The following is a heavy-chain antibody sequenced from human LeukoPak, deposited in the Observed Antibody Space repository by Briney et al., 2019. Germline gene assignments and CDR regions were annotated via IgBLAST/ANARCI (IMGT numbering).Heavy chain of an antibody. Sequence: GASVKVPCKASGYTFTGYYMHWVRQAPGQGLEWMGRINPNSGGTNYAQKFQGRVTMTRDTSISTAYMELSRLRSDDTAVYYCARDKAKGEAAAGFWGQGTLVTVSS. CDR1: GYTFTGYY. V-gene: IGHV1-2*06. CDR2: INPNSGGT. CDR3: ARDKAKGEAAAGF. J-gene: IGHJ4*02. D-gene: IGHD6-13*01.